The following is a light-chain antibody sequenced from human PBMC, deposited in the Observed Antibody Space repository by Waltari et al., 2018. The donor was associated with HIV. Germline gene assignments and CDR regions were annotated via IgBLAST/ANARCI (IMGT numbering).Light chain of an antibody. V-gene: IGLV2-14*01. CDR1: DFDISGYNF. CDR3: ISYISSSTPV. J-gene: IGLJ3*02. Sequence: QSALPQPASVSGSTGQSITISCTGADFDISGYNFVSWFQHHPGKVLKVIIYEFRNRPSGVSYRFSGSKSGNTASLTISGLQPEDEAEYFCISYISSSTPVFGGGTKLTVL. CDR2: EFR.